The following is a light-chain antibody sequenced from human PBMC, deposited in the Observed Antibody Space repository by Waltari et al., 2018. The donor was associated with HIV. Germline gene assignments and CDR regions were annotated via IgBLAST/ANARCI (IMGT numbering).Light chain of an antibody. CDR3: AAWDDSLNGVV. Sequence: QSVLTQPPSASRTPGPRVTISCSGSSSNIGSHTVNWYQQLPGPAPKRLIYSNNQRPAGVPDRFSGSKSGTSASLAISGLQSEDEADYYCAAWDDSLNGVVFGGGTKLTVL. V-gene: IGLV1-44*01. CDR1: SSNIGSHT. J-gene: IGLJ2*01. CDR2: SNN.